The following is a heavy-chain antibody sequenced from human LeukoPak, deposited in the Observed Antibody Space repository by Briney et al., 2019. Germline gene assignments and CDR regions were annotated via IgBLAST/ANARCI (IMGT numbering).Heavy chain of an antibody. J-gene: IGHJ4*02. V-gene: IGHV3-30-3*01. D-gene: IGHD2-15*01. Sequence: GGSLRLSCAASGFTFSSYAIHWVRQAPGKGLEWVAVISYDGSNKYYADSVKGRFTISSDNSKNTLYLQMNSLRAEDTAVYYCAKGTYCSGSDCYLFDYWGQGTLVTVSS. CDR2: ISYDGSNK. CDR1: GFTFSSYA. CDR3: AKGTYCSGSDCYLFDY.